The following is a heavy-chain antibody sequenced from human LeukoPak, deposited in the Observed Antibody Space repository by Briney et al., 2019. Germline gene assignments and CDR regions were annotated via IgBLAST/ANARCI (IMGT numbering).Heavy chain of an antibody. D-gene: IGHD4-11*01. J-gene: IGHJ3*02. Sequence: ASLKVSCKASGGTFSSYAISWVRQAPGQGLEWMGGIIPIFGTANYAQKFQGRVTITTDESTSTAYMELSSLRSEDTAVYYCASPSGTTVRPHAFDIWGQGTMVTVSS. CDR1: GGTFSSYA. CDR2: IIPIFGTA. V-gene: IGHV1-69*05. CDR3: ASPSGTTVRPHAFDI.